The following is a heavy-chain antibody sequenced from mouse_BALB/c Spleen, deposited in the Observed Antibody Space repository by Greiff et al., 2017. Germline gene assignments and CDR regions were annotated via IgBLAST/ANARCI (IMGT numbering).Heavy chain of an antibody. V-gene: IGHV5-17*02. CDR3: ARYPFAY. Sequence: EGKVVESGGGLVQPGGSRKLSCAASGFTFSSFGMHWVRQAPEKGLEWVAYISSGSSTIYYADTVKGRFTISRDNPKNTLFLQMTSLRSEDTAMYYCARYPFAYWGQGTLVTVSA. CDR1: GFTFSSFG. CDR2: ISSGSSTI. J-gene: IGHJ3*01.